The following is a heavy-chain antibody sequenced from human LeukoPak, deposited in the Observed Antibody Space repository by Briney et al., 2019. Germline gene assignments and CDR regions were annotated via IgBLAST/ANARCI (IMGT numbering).Heavy chain of an antibody. Sequence: GGSLRLSCAASGFTFTTYGMSWVRQAPGKGLEWVSAITGSGGSTYYADSVKGRFTISRDNSKNTLYLQMNSLRAEDTAVYYCAKDLAIAASRGSDDYWGQGTLVTVSS. V-gene: IGHV3-23*01. CDR3: AKDLAIAASRGSDDY. CDR2: ITGSGGST. CDR1: GFTFTTYG. D-gene: IGHD6-13*01. J-gene: IGHJ4*02.